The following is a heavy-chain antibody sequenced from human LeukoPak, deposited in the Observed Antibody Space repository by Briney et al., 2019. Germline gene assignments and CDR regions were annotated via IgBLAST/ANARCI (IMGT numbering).Heavy chain of an antibody. CDR3: ARGMDFHLVPLVDS. V-gene: IGHV1-8*01. J-gene: IGHJ5*01. CDR1: GYTFTSYD. Sequence: GASVKVSCKASGYTFTSYDINWVRQATGQGLEWMGWMNPDSGNTGYAQQFQGRVTMTRDTSKRTAYVDLSKLRSEDTGVYYCARGMDFHLVPLVDSWGQGTMVTVSS. CDR2: MNPDSGNT. D-gene: IGHD6-13*01.